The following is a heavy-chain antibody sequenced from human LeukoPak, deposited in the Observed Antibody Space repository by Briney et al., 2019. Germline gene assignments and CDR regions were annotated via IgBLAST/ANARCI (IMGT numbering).Heavy chain of an antibody. Sequence: AGGSLRLSCAASGFTFSSYDMSWVRQAPGKGLEWVSSISGSGGSTYYADSVKGRFTISRDNSKSTLYLQVNSLRAEDTAVYYCAKDADSSGWCDYWGQGTLVTVSS. V-gene: IGHV3-23*01. CDR1: GFTFSSYD. D-gene: IGHD6-19*01. J-gene: IGHJ4*02. CDR3: AKDADSSGWCDY. CDR2: ISGSGGST.